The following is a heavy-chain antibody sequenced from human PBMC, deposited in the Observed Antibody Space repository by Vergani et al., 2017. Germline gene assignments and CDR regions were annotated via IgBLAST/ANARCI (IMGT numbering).Heavy chain of an antibody. CDR1: GGSISSSSYY. CDR3: ARPNLIVRSFDY. D-gene: IGHD3-22*01. CDR2: IYYSGST. J-gene: IGHJ4*02. Sequence: QLQLQESGPGLVKPSETLSLTCTVSGGSISSSSYYWGWIRQPPGKGLEWIGSIYYSGSTYYNPSLKSRVTISVDTSKNQFSLKLSSVTAADTAVYYCARPNLIVRSFDYWGQGTLVTVSS. V-gene: IGHV4-39*07.